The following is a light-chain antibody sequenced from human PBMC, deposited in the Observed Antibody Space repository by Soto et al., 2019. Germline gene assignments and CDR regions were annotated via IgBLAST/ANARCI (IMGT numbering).Light chain of an antibody. J-gene: IGKJ1*01. Sequence: DIQMTQSPSTLSASVGDRVTITCRASQSIGRFLAWYQHQPGKAPKLLIYDASTLESGVPSRFSGTGSGTEFTFSITSLQPEDFGTYYCPQCYMGWTLGQGTKVDIK. CDR2: DAS. V-gene: IGKV1-5*01. CDR1: QSIGRF. CDR3: PQCYMGWT.